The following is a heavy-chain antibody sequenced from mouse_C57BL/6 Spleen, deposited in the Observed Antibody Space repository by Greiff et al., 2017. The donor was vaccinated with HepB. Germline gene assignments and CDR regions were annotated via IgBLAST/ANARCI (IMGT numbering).Heavy chain of an antibody. CDR2: IDPSDSYT. D-gene: IGHD1-1*01. V-gene: IGHV1-50*01. CDR3: ARRNYGSPYYAMDY. J-gene: IGHJ4*01. Sequence: QVQLQQPGAELVKPGASVKLSCKASGYTFTSYWMQWVKQRPGQGLEWIGEIDPSDSYTNYNQKFKGKATLTVDTSSSPAYMQLSSLTSEDSAVYYCARRNYGSPYYAMDYWGQGTSVTVSS. CDR1: GYTFTSYW.